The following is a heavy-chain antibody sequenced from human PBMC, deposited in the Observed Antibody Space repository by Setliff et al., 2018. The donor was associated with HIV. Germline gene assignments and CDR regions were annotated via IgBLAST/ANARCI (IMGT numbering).Heavy chain of an antibody. V-gene: IGHV1-24*01. J-gene: IGHJ6*03. Sequence: ASVKVSCKVSGYTLTELSRHWVRQAPGKGLEWMGSFDPKDGKTRYAQKFQGRVTMTEDTSTDTAYMELSSPRSEDTAVYYCASEARYRYPEGDYYYYMDVWGKGTTVTVSS. D-gene: IGHD5-18*01. CDR1: GYTLTELS. CDR2: FDPKDGKT. CDR3: ASEARYRYPEGDYYYYMDV.